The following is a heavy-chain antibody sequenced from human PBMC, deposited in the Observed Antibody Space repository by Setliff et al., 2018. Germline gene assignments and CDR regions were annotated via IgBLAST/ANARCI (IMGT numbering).Heavy chain of an antibody. Sequence: KSGGSLRLSCAASGFTFSNAWMSWVRQAPGKGLEWVGRIKSKTDGGTTDYAAPVKGRFTISRDDSKNTLYLQMNSLKTEDTAVYYCTTAGNYYDSSGHFDQWGQGTLVTVSS. D-gene: IGHD3-22*01. J-gene: IGHJ4*02. CDR2: IKSKTDGGTT. CDR1: GFTFSNAW. CDR3: TTAGNYYDSSGHFDQ. V-gene: IGHV3-15*01.